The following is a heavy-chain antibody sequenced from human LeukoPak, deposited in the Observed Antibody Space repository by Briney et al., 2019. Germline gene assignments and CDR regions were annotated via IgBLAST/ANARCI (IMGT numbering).Heavy chain of an antibody. CDR3: ARVGSSGYPTVDY. J-gene: IGHJ4*02. CDR1: GFSFSSYG. D-gene: IGHD3-22*01. Sequence: GGSPRLSCAASGFSFSSYGMHWVRQAPGKGLEWVAVLWNDGSNKYYADSVKGRFSISRDNSKNTLYLQMNSLRVEDTAVYYCARVGSSGYPTVDYWGQGTLVTVSS. V-gene: IGHV3-33*01. CDR2: LWNDGSNK.